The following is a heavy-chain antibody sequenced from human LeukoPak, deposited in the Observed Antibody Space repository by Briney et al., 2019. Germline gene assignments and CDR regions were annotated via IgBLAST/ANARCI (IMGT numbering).Heavy chain of an antibody. CDR3: ARLGSGWSFDY. CDR1: GFTVSSNY. CDR2: IWYDGSEK. Sequence: GGSLRLSCAASGFTVSSNYMSWVRQAPGKGLEWVAVIWYDGSEKYYADSVKGRFTISRDQSKNTAYLQMNSLRAEDTAVYYCARLGSGWSFDYWGQGALVTVSS. D-gene: IGHD6-19*01. V-gene: IGHV3-33*08. J-gene: IGHJ4*02.